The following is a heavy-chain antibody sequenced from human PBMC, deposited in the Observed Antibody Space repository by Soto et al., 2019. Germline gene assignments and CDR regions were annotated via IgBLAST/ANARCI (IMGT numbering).Heavy chain of an antibody. J-gene: IGHJ4*02. CDR2: INAGNGNT. D-gene: IGHD4-17*01. CDR1: GYTFTSYA. Sequence: ASVKVSCKASGYTFTSYAMHWVRQAPGQRLEWMGWINAGNGNTKYSQKFQGRVTITRDTSASTAYMELSSLRSEDTAVYYCARDPDYGDYGTSPADDYWGQGTLVTSPQ. V-gene: IGHV1-3*01. CDR3: ARDPDYGDYGTSPADDY.